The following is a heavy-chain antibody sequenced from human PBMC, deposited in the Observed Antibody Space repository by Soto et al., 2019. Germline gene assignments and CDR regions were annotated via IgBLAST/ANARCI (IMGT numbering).Heavy chain of an antibody. CDR2: ISTYSGNT. D-gene: IGHD6-13*01. J-gene: IGHJ6*02. Sequence: GASVKVSCKASDYTFTSYDISWVRQAPGQGLEWMGWISTYSGNTNYAQKFQGRVTMTTDTSTSTAYMELRSLRSDDTAVYYCARDGHSSSWYSARYGLDVWGQGTTVTAP. CDR1: DYTFTSYD. CDR3: ARDGHSSSWYSARYGLDV. V-gene: IGHV1-18*01.